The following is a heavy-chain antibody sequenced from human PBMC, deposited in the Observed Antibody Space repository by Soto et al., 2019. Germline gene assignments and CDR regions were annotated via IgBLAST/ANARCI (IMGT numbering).Heavy chain of an antibody. J-gene: IGHJ6*02. CDR3: ARVRALDYYYGMDV. CDR1: GFTFSSFG. V-gene: IGHV3-30*03. Sequence: QVQLVESGGGVVQPGRSLRLSCAVSGFTFSSFGMHWVRQAPGKGLEWVAVISHDGSKKYHADSVKGRFTISRDNSKNTLYLQMNSLRPEDTALYDCARVRALDYYYGMDVWGQGTTVTVSS. CDR2: ISHDGSKK.